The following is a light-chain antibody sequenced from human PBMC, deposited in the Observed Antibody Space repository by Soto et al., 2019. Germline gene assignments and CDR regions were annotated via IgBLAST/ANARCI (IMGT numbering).Light chain of an antibody. CDR3: QQSYSTLVLT. CDR1: QGVDSD. V-gene: IGKV1-39*01. J-gene: IGKJ4*01. CDR2: GAS. Sequence: IQMTQSPSSLSASVGDSVTITCRASQGVDSDLSWYQQRPGKAPKLLIYGASPLHSGVPSRFRGRGSGTRFTLTITSLQPEDVATYYCQQSYSTLVLTFGGGTKVELK.